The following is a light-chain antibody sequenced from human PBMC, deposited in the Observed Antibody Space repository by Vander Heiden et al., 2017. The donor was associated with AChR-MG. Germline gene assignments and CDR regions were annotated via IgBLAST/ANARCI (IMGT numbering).Light chain of an antibody. V-gene: IGLV3-21*04. Sequence: SYVLTQPPSMSVAPGKTASISCGGNNIGSKSVHWDQQKPGKAPVLVIYYDDDRPSGIPERFSGSRSGSTATLTISRVEAGDEADYYCRVWDSGSGQWVFGGGTKLTVL. CDR3: RVWDSGSGQWV. J-gene: IGLJ3*02. CDR1: NIGSKS. CDR2: YDD.